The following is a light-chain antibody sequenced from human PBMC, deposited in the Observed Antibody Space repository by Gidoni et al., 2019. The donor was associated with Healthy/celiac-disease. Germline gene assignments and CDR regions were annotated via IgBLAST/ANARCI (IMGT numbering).Light chain of an antibody. J-gene: IGKJ4*01. CDR2: WAS. Sequence: DIVMTQSPDSLAVSLGDRATINCKSSQSVLFSSNNKNYLAWYQQKPGQPPKLLIYWASTRESGVPDRFSGSGSGTDFTLTISSLQAEDVAVYYCHQYYGSPLTFGGGTKVEIK. V-gene: IGKV4-1*01. CDR3: HQYYGSPLT. CDR1: QSVLFSSNNKNY.